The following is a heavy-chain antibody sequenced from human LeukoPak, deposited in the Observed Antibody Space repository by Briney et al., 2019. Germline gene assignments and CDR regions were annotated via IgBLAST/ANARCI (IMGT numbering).Heavy chain of an antibody. CDR1: GGSINNHKW. CDR3: ARDGNSYYDH. Sequence: SQTLSLTCAVSGGSINNHKWWSWIRQSPGKGLEWLGEIFYTGSPNYNPSFKSRITMSVDKSNNQFSLILTSVTVADTAVYYCARDGNSYYDHWGQGILVTVTS. D-gene: IGHD4-11*01. J-gene: IGHJ5*02. CDR2: IFYTGSP. V-gene: IGHV4-4*02.